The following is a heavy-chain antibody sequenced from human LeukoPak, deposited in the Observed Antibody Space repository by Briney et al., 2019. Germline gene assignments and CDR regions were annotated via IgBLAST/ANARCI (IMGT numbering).Heavy chain of an antibody. CDR1: GGTFSNYD. V-gene: IGHV1-69*05. D-gene: IGHD2-2*01. J-gene: IGHJ6*03. CDR2: ISLIVGTT. CDR3: ARGTVVVVPAGYYYMDV. Sequence: GSSVKVSCKASGGTFSNYDVSWVRQAPGQGLEWMGRISLIVGTTNYAQKFQGRLTITTDESTSTAYMELSSLRSEDTAVYYCARGTVVVVPAGYYYMDVWGKGTTVTVSS.